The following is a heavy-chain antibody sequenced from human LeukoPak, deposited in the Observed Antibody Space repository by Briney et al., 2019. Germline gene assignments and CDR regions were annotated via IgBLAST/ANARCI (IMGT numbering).Heavy chain of an antibody. Sequence: SETLSLTCTVSGGSISSYYWSWIRQPPGKGLEWIGYIYYSGSTNYNPSLKSRVTISVDTSKNQFSLKLSSVTAADTAVYYCARVHYDILTGPDYWGQGTLVTVSS. V-gene: IGHV4-59*12. CDR2: IYYSGST. CDR1: GGSISSYY. J-gene: IGHJ4*02. D-gene: IGHD3-9*01. CDR3: ARVHYDILTGPDY.